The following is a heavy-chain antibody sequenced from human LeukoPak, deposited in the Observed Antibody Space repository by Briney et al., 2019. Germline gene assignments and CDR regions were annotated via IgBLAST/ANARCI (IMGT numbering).Heavy chain of an antibody. J-gene: IGHJ4*02. Sequence: PGGSLRLSCAASGFTFSDYYMSWIRQAPGKGLEWVSYISSSGSTMYYADSVKGRFTITRDNAKNSLYLQMNSLRAEDTAVYYCARFGTVTTLRTKSFDYWGQGTLVTVSS. CDR2: ISSSGSTM. D-gene: IGHD4-17*01. CDR1: GFTFSDYY. CDR3: ARFGTVTTLRTKSFDY. V-gene: IGHV3-11*04.